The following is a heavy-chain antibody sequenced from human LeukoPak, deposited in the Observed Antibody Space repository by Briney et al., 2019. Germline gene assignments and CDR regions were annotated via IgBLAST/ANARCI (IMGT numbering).Heavy chain of an antibody. Sequence: PGGSLRLSCAASGLTFDDYAMHRVRQAPGKGLEWVSGISWNSGSIGYADSVKGRFTISRDNAKNSLYLQMNSLRAEDTALYYCAKVRGYSYGPFDSWGQGTLVTVSS. CDR3: AKVRGYSYGPFDS. D-gene: IGHD5-18*01. V-gene: IGHV3-9*01. CDR2: ISWNSGSI. J-gene: IGHJ4*02. CDR1: GLTFDDYA.